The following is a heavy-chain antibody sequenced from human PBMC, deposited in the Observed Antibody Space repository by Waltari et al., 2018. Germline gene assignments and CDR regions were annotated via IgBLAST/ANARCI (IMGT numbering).Heavy chain of an antibody. J-gene: IGHJ4*02. CDR1: GFTFSSFW. Sequence: QLVESGGGLVQPGGSLRLSCAASGFTFSSFWMHWVRQGPGEGLVWVSRINTDGTTTTYADSVKGRFTVSRDNAKNTLHLQMSSLRAEDTAVYYCARVVRGALDYWGQGALVTVSS. V-gene: IGHV3-74*01. CDR2: INTDGTTT. CDR3: ARVVRGALDY. D-gene: IGHD1-26*01.